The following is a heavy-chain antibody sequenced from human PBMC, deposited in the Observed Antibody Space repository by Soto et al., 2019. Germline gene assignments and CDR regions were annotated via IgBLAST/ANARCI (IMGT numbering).Heavy chain of an antibody. D-gene: IGHD6-19*01. J-gene: IGHJ4*02. CDR1: GYTFTSYA. CDR3: ARVGGWYVPDY. CDR2: INAGKGNT. Sequence: QVQLVQSGAEEKKPGASVKVSCKASGYTFTSYAMHWVRQAPGQRLEWMGWINAGKGNTKYSQKFQGRVTITRDTSASTAYMELSSLRAEDTDVYYCARVGGWYVPDYWGQGTLVTVSS. V-gene: IGHV1-3*05.